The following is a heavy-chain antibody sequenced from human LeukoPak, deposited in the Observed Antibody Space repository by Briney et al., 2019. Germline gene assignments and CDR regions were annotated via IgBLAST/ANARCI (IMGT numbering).Heavy chain of an antibody. CDR3: AGAVSLFVGNAMDV. V-gene: IGHV3-43*01. J-gene: IGHJ6*02. D-gene: IGHD3-16*01. Sequence: GGSLRLSCAASGFTFDDYTMHWVRQAPGKGLEWVSLISWDGGSTYYADSVKGRFTISRDNAKNTLYLQMNSLTVDDTAVYYCAGAVSLFVGNAMDVWGQGTTVTVSS. CDR1: GFTFDDYT. CDR2: ISWDGGST.